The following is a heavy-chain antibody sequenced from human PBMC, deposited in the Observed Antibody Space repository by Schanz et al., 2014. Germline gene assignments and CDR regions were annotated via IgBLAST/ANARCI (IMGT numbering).Heavy chain of an antibody. CDR1: GYTFTTYA. V-gene: IGHV1-18*01. CDR3: AKAEYDILTDSYSRLDP. CDR2: ISVYTGNT. J-gene: IGHJ5*02. Sequence: QVQLVQSGAEVKKPGASERVSCKASGYTFTTYAMSWVRQAPGQGLEWVGWISVYTGNTKYGQKVQGRVTMTADTSTNTAYMELRSLRSDDTAVYYWAKAEYDILTDSYSRLDPWGQGTLVTVSS. D-gene: IGHD3-9*01.